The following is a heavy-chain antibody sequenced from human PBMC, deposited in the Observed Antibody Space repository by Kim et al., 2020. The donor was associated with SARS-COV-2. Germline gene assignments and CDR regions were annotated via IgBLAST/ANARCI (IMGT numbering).Heavy chain of an antibody. Sequence: GGSLRLSCAASGFTFSDAWMNWVRQAPGKGLEWVGRTKTKTDGGTIDYAAPVKDRFTITRADSKNTLYLQMNRLRTEDTAVYYCTTDAGGRSGRSSSYGYWGQGTLVTVSS. CDR2: TKTKTDGGTI. D-gene: IGHD1-26*01. CDR1: GFTFSDAW. CDR3: TTDAGGRSGRSSSYGY. V-gene: IGHV3-15*01. J-gene: IGHJ4*02.